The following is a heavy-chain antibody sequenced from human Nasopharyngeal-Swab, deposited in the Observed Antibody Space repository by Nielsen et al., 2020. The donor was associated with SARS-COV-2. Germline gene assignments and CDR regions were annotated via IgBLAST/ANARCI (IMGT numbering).Heavy chain of an antibody. Sequence: GESLKISCAASGFTFSSYGMHWVRQAPGKGLEWVAVIWYDGSNKYYADSVKGRFTISRDNAKNSLYLQMNSLRDEDTAVYYCARRIAPWGQGTLVTVSS. V-gene: IGHV3-33*01. D-gene: IGHD6-13*01. CDR2: IWYDGSNK. CDR3: ARRIAP. J-gene: IGHJ5*02. CDR1: GFTFSSYG.